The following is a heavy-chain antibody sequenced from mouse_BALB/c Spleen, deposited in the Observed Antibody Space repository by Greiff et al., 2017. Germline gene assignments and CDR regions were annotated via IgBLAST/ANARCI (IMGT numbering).Heavy chain of an antibody. CDR3: AKGKGLRREYFDY. J-gene: IGHJ2*01. CDR1: GYTFTSYW. Sequence: QVQLKQSGAELAKPGASVKMSCKASGYTFTSYWMHWVKQRPGQGLEWIGYINPSTGYTEYNQKFKDKATLTADKSSSTAYMQLSSLTSEDSAVYYCAKGKGLRREYFDYWGQGTTLTVSS. CDR2: INPSTGYT. V-gene: IGHV1-7*01. D-gene: IGHD2-4*01.